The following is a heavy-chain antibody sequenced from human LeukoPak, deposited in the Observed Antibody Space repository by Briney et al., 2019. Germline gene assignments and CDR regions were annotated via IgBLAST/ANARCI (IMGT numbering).Heavy chain of an antibody. CDR1: GFTFSSYA. V-gene: IGHV3-23*01. J-gene: IGHJ4*02. CDR2: ISGSGGST. D-gene: IGHD2-2*01. CDR3: AKHRPRYCSSTSCYDLDY. Sequence: GGSLRLSCAASGFTFSSYAMSWVRQAPGEGLEWVSAISGSGGSTYYADSVKGRFTISRDNSKNTLYLQMNSLRAEDTAVYYCAKHRPRYCSSTSCYDLDYWGQGTLVTVSS.